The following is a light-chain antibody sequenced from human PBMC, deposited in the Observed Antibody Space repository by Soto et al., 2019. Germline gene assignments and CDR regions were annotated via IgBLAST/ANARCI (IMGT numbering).Light chain of an antibody. CDR1: QSVSSY. Sequence: EIVLTQSPATLSLSPGERATLSCRASQSVSSYLAWYQQKPGQAPRLLIYGASSRATGIPDRFSGSGSGTDFTLTISSLEPEDFALYYCQQRSGWPRTFGQGTKVDIK. CDR2: GAS. V-gene: IGKV3-11*01. CDR3: QQRSGWPRT. J-gene: IGKJ1*01.